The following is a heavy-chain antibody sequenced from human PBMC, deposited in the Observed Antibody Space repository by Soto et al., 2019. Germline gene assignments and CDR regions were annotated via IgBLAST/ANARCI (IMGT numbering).Heavy chain of an antibody. CDR2: ISYDGSNK. J-gene: IGHJ4*02. CDR1: GFTFSSYG. D-gene: IGHD6-6*01. Sequence: QVQLVESGGGVVQPGRSLRLSCAASGFTFSSYGMHWVRQAPGKGLEWVAVISYDGSNKYYADSMKGRFTISRDNSKNTLYLQMNSLRAEDTAVYYCVCPSIAARMNWGQGTLVTVSS. CDR3: VCPSIAARMN. V-gene: IGHV3-30*03.